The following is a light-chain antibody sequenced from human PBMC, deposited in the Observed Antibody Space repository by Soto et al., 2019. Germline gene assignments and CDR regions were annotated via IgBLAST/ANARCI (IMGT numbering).Light chain of an antibody. Sequence: EIAMTQSPATLSVSPGERATLSCRASQSVSSNLAWYQQKPGQAPRLLIYGASTRATGIPARFSGSGSGTVFTFTFSSLQSEDFAVYYCQQYSNWPWTFGQGTKVDIK. CDR1: QSVSSN. J-gene: IGKJ1*01. CDR2: GAS. CDR3: QQYSNWPWT. V-gene: IGKV3-15*01.